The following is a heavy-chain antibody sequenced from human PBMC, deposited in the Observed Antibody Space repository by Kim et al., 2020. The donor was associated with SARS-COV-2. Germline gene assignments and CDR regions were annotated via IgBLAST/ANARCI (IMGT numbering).Heavy chain of an antibody. D-gene: IGHD6-13*01. V-gene: IGHV3-43*01. CDR2: ISWDGGST. CDR3: AKDIWGSSSWSRFDAFDI. Sequence: GGSLRLSCAASGFTFDDYTMHWVRQAPGKGLEWVSLISWDGGSTYYADSVKGRFTISRDNSKNSLYLQMNSLRTEDTALYYCAKDIWGSSSWSRFDAFDIWGQGTMVTVSS. CDR1: GFTFDDYT. J-gene: IGHJ3*02.